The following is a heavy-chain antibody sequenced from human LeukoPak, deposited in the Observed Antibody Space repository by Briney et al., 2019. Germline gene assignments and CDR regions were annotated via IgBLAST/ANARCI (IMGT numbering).Heavy chain of an antibody. J-gene: IGHJ6*02. V-gene: IGHV3-23*01. D-gene: IGHD2-15*01. CDR2: ISGSGGST. Sequence: GSLSLSRAASGFPFSSYAMSWVRPAPGKGLEWVSAISGSGGSTYYADSVKGRFTISRDNSKNTLYLQMNSLRAEDTAVYYCAKGLGYCSGGSCPPYYYGMDVWGQGTTVTVSS. CDR3: AKGLGYCSGGSCPPYYYGMDV. CDR1: GFPFSSYA.